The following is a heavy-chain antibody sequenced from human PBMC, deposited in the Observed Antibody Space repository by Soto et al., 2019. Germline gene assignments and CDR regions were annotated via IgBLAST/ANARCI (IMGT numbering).Heavy chain of an antibody. CDR2: IWYDGSNK. V-gene: IGHV3-33*01. Sequence: QVQLVESGGGVVQPGRSLRLSCAASGFTFSSYGMHWVRQAPGKGLEWVAVIWYDGSNKYYADSVKGRFTISRDNSENTLYLQMNSLRAEDTAVYYCARDGIVGATLGSFDYWGQGTLVTVSS. CDR1: GFTFSSYG. J-gene: IGHJ4*02. D-gene: IGHD1-26*01. CDR3: ARDGIVGATLGSFDY.